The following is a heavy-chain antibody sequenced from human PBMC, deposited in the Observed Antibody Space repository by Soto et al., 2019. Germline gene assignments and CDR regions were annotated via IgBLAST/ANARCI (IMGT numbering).Heavy chain of an antibody. CDR3: ANPPPTMESTIYYYYGMDV. D-gene: IGHD1-26*01. CDR2: ISGNGGST. CDR1: GFTFSNYA. Sequence: EVQLLESGGGLVQPGGSLRLSCAASGFTFSNYAMTWVRQAPGKGLEWVSAISGNGGSTYYADSVKGRFTISRDNSKNTLYLQMDSLRAEDTAVYYCANPPPTMESTIYYYYGMDVWGQGTTVTVSS. V-gene: IGHV3-23*01. J-gene: IGHJ6*02.